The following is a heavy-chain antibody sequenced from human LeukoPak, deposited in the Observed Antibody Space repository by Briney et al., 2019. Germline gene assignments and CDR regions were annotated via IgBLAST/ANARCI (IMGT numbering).Heavy chain of an antibody. Sequence: ASVKVSCKASGYTFTGYFMHWVRQAPGQGLEWMGWINPNSGGTNFAQKFQGRVTMTRDTSISTAYMELSRLRSDDTAMYYCASDHLSIAATGTRYWGQGTLVTVSS. J-gene: IGHJ4*02. D-gene: IGHD6-13*01. CDR1: GYTFTGYF. CDR3: ASDHLSIAATGTRY. V-gene: IGHV1-2*02. CDR2: INPNSGGT.